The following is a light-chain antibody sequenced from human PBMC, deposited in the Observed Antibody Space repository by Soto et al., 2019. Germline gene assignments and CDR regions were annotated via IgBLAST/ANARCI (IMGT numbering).Light chain of an antibody. CDR3: CSYTGSSTLV. CDR2: EGI. J-gene: IGLJ2*01. CDR1: SSTVGGFNV. Sequence: QSALTQPASVSGSPGQSITISCTGTSSTVGGFNVVSWYQQHPGKAPKVIIYEGIKRPSGVSNRFSGSNSGSTASLTISGLQAEDEADYYCCSYTGSSTLVFGGGTKLTVL. V-gene: IGLV2-14*02.